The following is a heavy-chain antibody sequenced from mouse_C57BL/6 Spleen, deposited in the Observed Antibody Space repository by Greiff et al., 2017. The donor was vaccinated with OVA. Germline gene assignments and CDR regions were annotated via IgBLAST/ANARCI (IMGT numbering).Heavy chain of an antibody. CDR2: IDPETGGT. D-gene: IGHD2-1*01. Sequence: QVHVKQSGAELVRPGASVTLSCKASGYTFTDYEMHWVKQTPVHGLEWIGAIDPETGGTAYNQKFKGKAILTADKSSSTAYMELRSLTSEDSAVYYCTIIYYGNYDYFDYWGQGTTLTVSS. CDR3: TIIYYGNYDYFDY. CDR1: GYTFTDYE. V-gene: IGHV1-15*01. J-gene: IGHJ2*01.